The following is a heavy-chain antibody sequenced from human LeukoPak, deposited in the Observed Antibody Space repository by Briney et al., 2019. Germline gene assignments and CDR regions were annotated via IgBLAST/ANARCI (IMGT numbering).Heavy chain of an antibody. CDR1: GYTLTELS. Sequence: ASVKVSCKVSGYTLTELSMHWVRQAPGKGLEWMGGFGPEDGETIYAQKFQGRVAMTEDTSTDTAYMELSSLRSEDTAVYYCARDPLSYGGNSDAFDIWGQGTMVTVSS. V-gene: IGHV1-24*01. CDR2: FGPEDGET. D-gene: IGHD4-23*01. J-gene: IGHJ3*02. CDR3: ARDPLSYGGNSDAFDI.